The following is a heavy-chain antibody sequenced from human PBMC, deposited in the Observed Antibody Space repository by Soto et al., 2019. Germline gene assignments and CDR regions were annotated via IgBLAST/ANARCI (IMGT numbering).Heavy chain of an antibody. J-gene: IGHJ6*02. V-gene: IGHV3-23*01. Sequence: LRLSCAASGFSVSDYAMSWVRQAPGKGLEWVSSISGSGDGTYYGDSVKGRFTLSRDTSQKTLYLQMNNLRGEDTAVYFCTKSRRSVLMMYGIGGMDVWGRGTTVTVSS. CDR2: ISGSGDGT. CDR1: GFSVSDYA. D-gene: IGHD2-8*01. CDR3: TKSRRSVLMMYGIGGMDV.